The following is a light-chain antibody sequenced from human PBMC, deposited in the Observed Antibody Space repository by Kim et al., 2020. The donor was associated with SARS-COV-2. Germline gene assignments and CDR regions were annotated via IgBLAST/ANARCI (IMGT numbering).Light chain of an antibody. CDR1: SSDVGGYNF. CDR2: DVN. V-gene: IGLV2-8*01. Sequence: QSVTISCTGTSSDVGGYNFVSWHQQHPGKAPKLIIYDVNKRPSGVPNRFSGSKSSNTASLTVSGLQAEDEADYYCSSYAGTNNFYVFGTGTKVTVL. J-gene: IGLJ1*01. CDR3: SSYAGTNNFYV.